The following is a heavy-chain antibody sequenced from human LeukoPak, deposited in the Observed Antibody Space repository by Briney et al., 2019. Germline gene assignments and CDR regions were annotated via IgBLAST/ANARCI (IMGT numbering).Heavy chain of an antibody. CDR1: GFTFTTYG. CDR2: IRYDGSNK. D-gene: IGHD6-13*01. Sequence: PGGSLRLSCAASGFTFTTYGMHWVRQAPGKGLEWGAFIRYDGSNKYYADSVKGRFTISRDNSKNTLYLQMNSLRAEDTAVYYCAARIAAVLYAFDIWGQGTMVTVSS. J-gene: IGHJ3*02. CDR3: AARIAAVLYAFDI. V-gene: IGHV3-30*02.